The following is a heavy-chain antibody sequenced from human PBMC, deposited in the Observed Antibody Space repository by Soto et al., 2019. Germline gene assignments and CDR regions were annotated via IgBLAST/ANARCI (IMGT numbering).Heavy chain of an antibody. D-gene: IGHD3-22*01. CDR2: ISYDGSNN. Sequence: QVQLVESGGCVVQPGRSLRLSCAASGFTFSSYGMHWVRQAPGKGLEWWAVISYDGSNNYYADSVKGGFTISRDNSKNALYLQMNSLRAEVTAVYYCAQERWVGSDYYLPDYWGQGTLVTVSS. CDR1: GFTFSSYG. J-gene: IGHJ4*02. V-gene: IGHV3-30*18. CDR3: AQERWVGSDYYLPDY.